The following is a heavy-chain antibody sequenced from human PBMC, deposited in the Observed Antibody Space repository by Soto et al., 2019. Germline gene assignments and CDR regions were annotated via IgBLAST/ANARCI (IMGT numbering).Heavy chain of an antibody. Sequence: GGSLRLSCAASGFTFSSYAMNWVRQAPGKGLEWVSAISGSGGSTYYADSVKGRFTISRDNSKNTLYLQMSSLSAEDTAIYYCAKDRGSSWGIDYWGQGTLVTVSS. D-gene: IGHD6-13*01. CDR3: AKDRGSSWGIDY. CDR1: GFTFSSYA. CDR2: ISGSGGST. J-gene: IGHJ4*02. V-gene: IGHV3-23*01.